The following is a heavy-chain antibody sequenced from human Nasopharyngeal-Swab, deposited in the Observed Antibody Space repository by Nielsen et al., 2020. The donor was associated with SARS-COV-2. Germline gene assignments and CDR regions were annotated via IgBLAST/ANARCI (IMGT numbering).Heavy chain of an antibody. Sequence: GESLKISCAASGFTFSSYAMHWVRQAPGRGLEWVAVISYDGSNKYYADSVKGRFTISRDNSKNTLYLQMNSLRAEDTAVYYCASPYSGSYLDAFDIWGQGTMVTASS. J-gene: IGHJ3*02. V-gene: IGHV3-30-3*01. D-gene: IGHD1-26*01. CDR2: ISYDGSNK. CDR3: ASPYSGSYLDAFDI. CDR1: GFTFSSYA.